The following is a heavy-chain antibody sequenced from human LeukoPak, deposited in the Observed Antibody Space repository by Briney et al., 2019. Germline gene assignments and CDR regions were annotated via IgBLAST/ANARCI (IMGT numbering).Heavy chain of an antibody. V-gene: IGHV3-23*01. Sequence: GGSLRLSCAASGFTFSSYAMSWVRQARGKGLEWVSAISGSGGSTYYADSVKGRFTISRDNSKNTLYLQMNSLRAEDTAVYYCATTLLRASTYMDVWGKGTTVTVSS. J-gene: IGHJ6*03. D-gene: IGHD1-1*01. CDR3: ATTLLRASTYMDV. CDR2: ISGSGGST. CDR1: GFTFSSYA.